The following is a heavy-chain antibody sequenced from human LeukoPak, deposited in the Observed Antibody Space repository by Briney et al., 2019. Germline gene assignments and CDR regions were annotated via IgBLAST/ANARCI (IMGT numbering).Heavy chain of an antibody. Sequence: GGSLRLSCAASGFTVSTNYMSWVRQAPGKGLEWVSVISSGGTPYYADSVKGRFTISRDSSENTLYLQMHSLRAEDTAVYYCARGGAGYAFDYWGQGTLVSVSS. CDR1: GFTVSTNY. J-gene: IGHJ4*02. V-gene: IGHV3-66*02. CDR3: ARGGAGYAFDY. CDR2: ISSGGTP. D-gene: IGHD5-12*01.